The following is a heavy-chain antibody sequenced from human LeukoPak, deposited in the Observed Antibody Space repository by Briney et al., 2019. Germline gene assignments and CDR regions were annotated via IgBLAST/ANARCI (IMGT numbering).Heavy chain of an antibody. J-gene: IGHJ3*02. D-gene: IGHD2-15*01. CDR1: GGSFSGYY. CDR2: INHSGST. CDR3: ARVAPYIVVVVAATRVGAFDI. V-gene: IGHV4-34*01. Sequence: SETLSLTCAVYGGSFSGYYWSWIHQPPGKGLEWIGEINHSGSTNYNPSLKSRVTISVDTSKNQFSLKLSSVTAADTAVYYCARVAPYIVVVVAATRVGAFDIWGQGTMVTVSS.